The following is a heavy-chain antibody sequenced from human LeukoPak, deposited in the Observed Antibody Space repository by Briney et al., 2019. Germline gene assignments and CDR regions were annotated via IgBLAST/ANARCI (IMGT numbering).Heavy chain of an antibody. CDR3: GSGGYSYGQNFDY. Sequence: SETLSLTCTVSGGSISSGGYYWSWIRQPPGEGLEWIGYIYHSGSTYYNPSLKSRVTISVGTSKNQFSLKLSSVTAADTAVYYCGSGGYSYGQNFDYWGQGTLVTVSS. D-gene: IGHD5-18*01. V-gene: IGHV4-30-2*01. J-gene: IGHJ4*02. CDR1: GGSISSGGYY. CDR2: IYHSGST.